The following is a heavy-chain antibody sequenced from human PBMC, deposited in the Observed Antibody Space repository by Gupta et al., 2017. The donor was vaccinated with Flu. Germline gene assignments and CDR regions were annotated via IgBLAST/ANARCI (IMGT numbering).Heavy chain of an antibody. J-gene: IGHJ4*02. CDR3: AGLRVGGAGFIDF. CDR2: ISTSSRYI. D-gene: IGHD6-19*01. CDR1: FITYS. Sequence: FITYSMNWVRQAPGKGLEWVSSISTSSRYINCAESLKGRSTISGDDAKNSLYLQMNSLRAEDTAVYYCAGLRVGGAGFIDFWGQGTLVTVSS. V-gene: IGHV3-21*01.